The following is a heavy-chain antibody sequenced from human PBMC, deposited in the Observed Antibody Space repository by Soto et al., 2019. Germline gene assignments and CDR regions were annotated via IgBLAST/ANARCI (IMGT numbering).Heavy chain of an antibody. CDR1: GFTFSSYG. CDR2: ISYDGSNK. Sequence: GGSLRLSCAAPGFTFSSYGMHWVRQAPGKGLEWVAVISYDGSNKYYADSVKGRFTISRDNSKNTLYLQMNSLRAEDTAVYYCAKDRRPLGWGGYYYSWGQGTLVTVSS. J-gene: IGHJ4*02. D-gene: IGHD3-22*01. CDR3: AKDRRPLGWGGYYYS. V-gene: IGHV3-30*18.